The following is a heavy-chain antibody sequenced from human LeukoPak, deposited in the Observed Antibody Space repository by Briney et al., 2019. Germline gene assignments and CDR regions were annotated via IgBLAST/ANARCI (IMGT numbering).Heavy chain of an antibody. CDR2: IRKKADGGTP. V-gene: IGHV3-49*03. CDR3: TTDPPTWY. D-gene: IGHD2/OR15-2a*01. J-gene: IGHJ4*02. CDR1: GFTFRGYT. Sequence: PGRSPRLSWTGSGFTFRGYTMTWIRQAPGKGLEWVSFIRKKADGGTPEYAASVKGRFTISRDDSKSIAYLQMTGLQTDDTAVYYCTTDPPTWYWGEGKLGSVSS.